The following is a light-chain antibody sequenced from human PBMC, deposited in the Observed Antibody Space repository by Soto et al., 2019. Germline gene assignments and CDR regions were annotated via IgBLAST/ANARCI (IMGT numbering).Light chain of an antibody. CDR2: SDH. V-gene: IGLV1-44*01. CDR1: NSNIGSKA. Sequence: QSVLTQPPSASGTPGQRVTISCSGSNSNIGSKAVIWYQRLPGTAPTLLIYSDHQRPSGVPDRFSGSKSGTSASLAISGRQSDDEADYFCATWDDRLNAWVFGGGTKLTVL. CDR3: ATWDDRLNAWV. J-gene: IGLJ3*02.